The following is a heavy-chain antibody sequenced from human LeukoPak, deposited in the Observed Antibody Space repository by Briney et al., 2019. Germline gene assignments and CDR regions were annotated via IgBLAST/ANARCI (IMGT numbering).Heavy chain of an antibody. CDR3: ARQTGITYYGMDV. D-gene: IGHD7-27*01. Sequence: SETLSLTCTVSGGSISSYYWSWIRQPPGKXLEWIGYIYYSGSTNYNPSLKSRVTISVDTSKNQFSLKLSSVTAADTAVYYCARQTGITYYGMDVWGQGTTVTVSS. V-gene: IGHV4-59*08. CDR1: GGSISSYY. CDR2: IYYSGST. J-gene: IGHJ6*02.